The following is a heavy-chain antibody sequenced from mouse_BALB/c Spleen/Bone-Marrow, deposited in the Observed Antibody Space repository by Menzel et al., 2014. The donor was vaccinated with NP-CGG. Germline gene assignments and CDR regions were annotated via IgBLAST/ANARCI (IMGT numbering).Heavy chain of an antibody. D-gene: IGHD2-4*01. Sequence: VQLQQSGPGLVAPSQSLSITCTVSGFSLTSYGVHWVRQPPGKGLEWLGVIWAGGSTNYNSALMSRLSISKDNSKSQVFIKMNSLQTDDTAMYYCAREGSTMITTPFAYWGQGTLVTVSA. CDR3: AREGSTMITTPFAY. CDR1: GFSLTSYG. CDR2: IWAGGST. J-gene: IGHJ3*01. V-gene: IGHV2-9*02.